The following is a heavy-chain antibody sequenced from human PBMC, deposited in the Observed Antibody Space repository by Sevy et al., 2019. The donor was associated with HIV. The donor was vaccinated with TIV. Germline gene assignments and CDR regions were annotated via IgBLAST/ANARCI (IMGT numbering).Heavy chain of an antibody. J-gene: IGHJ6*02. CDR1: GFTFSSYS. CDR2: ISSSSSYI. CDR3: AGGCSSTSCYSQIQWGYYYYYGMDV. V-gene: IGHV3-21*01. Sequence: GGSLRLSCVASGFTFSSYSMNWVRQAPGKGLEWVSSISSSSSYIYYADSVKGRFTISRDNAKNSLYLQMNSLRAEDTAVYYCAGGCSSTSCYSQIQWGYYYYYGMDVWDQGTTVTVSS. D-gene: IGHD2-2*02.